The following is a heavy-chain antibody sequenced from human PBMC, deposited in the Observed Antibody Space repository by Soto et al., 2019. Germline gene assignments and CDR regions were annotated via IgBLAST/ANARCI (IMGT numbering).Heavy chain of an antibody. V-gene: IGHV4-31*03. CDR1: GGSISSGGYY. J-gene: IGHJ4*02. Sequence: QVQLQESGPGLVKPSQTLSLTCTVSGGSISSGGYYWSWIRQHPGKGLEWIGYMYNSVSTYYNPSLKNRVTIPENKSKNQFTLKRSSVTAADTAVYSGSKDPKYGGKGTLVTVSS. CDR3: SKDPKY. CDR2: MYNSVST.